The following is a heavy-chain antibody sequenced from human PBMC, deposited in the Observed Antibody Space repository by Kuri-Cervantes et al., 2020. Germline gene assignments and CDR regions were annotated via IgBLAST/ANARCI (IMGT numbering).Heavy chain of an antibody. D-gene: IGHD3-10*01. Sequence: ASVKVSCKGSGYTFTSYGISWVRQAPGQGLEWMGWISAYNGNKNYAQKLQGRVTMPTDTSTSTAYMELRSLRSDDTAVYYCAGEERFGGPPRWGQGTLVTVSS. CDR3: AGEERFGGPPR. CDR2: ISAYNGNK. V-gene: IGHV1-18*01. CDR1: GYTFTSYG. J-gene: IGHJ4*02.